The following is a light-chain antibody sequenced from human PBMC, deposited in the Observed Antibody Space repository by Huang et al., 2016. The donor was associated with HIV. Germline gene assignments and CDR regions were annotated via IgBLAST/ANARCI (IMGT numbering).Light chain of an antibody. V-gene: IGKV4-1*01. CDR1: QCFSYSAINKHY. Sequence: DVVMTQSPDSLAISLGERATLNWKSSQCFSYSAINKHYLAWYQQKPGHPPNLLIYWASTRESGVPDRFSGSGSGTNFTLTISSLQAEDVAVYYCHQYCGDFWSFGQGTKVEIK. CDR3: HQYCGDFWS. CDR2: WAS. J-gene: IGKJ1*01.